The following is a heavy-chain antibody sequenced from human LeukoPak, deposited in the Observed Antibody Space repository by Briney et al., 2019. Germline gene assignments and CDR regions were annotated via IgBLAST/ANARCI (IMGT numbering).Heavy chain of an antibody. CDR2: INPNSGGT. D-gene: IGHD1-26*01. Sequence: GASVKVSCKASGYTFTGYYMHWVRQAPGQGLEWMGWINPNSGGTNYAQKFQGRVTMTRDTSISTAYMELSRLRSDDTAVYYWARDLSGSYYLGDYWGQGTLVTVSS. V-gene: IGHV1-2*02. CDR3: ARDLSGSYYLGDY. CDR1: GYTFTGYY. J-gene: IGHJ4*02.